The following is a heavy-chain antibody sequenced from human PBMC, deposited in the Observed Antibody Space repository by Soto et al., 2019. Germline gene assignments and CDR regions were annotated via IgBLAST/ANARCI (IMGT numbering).Heavy chain of an antibody. CDR3: TTTVTNPWSDAFDI. CDR2: IKSKTDGGTT. J-gene: IGHJ3*02. Sequence: SGGSLRLSCAASGFTFSNAWMSWVRQAPGKGLEWVGRIKSKTDGGTTDYAAPVKGRFTISRDDSKNTLYLQMNSLKTEDTAVYYCTTTVTNPWSDAFDIWGQGTMVTVSS. CDR1: GFTFSNAW. D-gene: IGHD4-17*01. V-gene: IGHV3-15*01.